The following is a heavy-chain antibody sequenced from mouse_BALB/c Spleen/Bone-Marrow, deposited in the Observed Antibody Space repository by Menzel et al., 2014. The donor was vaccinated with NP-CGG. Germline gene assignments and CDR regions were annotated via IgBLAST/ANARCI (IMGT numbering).Heavy chain of an antibody. D-gene: IGHD2-3*01. V-gene: IGHV7-3*02. J-gene: IGHJ2*01. CDR2: IRNKAYSYTT. CDR3: ARDMGGLLFDY. CDR1: GFTFTGYY. Sequence: EVKVVESGGGLVQPGGSLILSCATSGFTFTGYYMNWVRQPPGKALEWLGFIRNKAYSYTTEYSASVRGRFTISRDNSQSILYLQMNTLRAEDSATYYCARDMGGLLFDYWGQGTTLTVSS.